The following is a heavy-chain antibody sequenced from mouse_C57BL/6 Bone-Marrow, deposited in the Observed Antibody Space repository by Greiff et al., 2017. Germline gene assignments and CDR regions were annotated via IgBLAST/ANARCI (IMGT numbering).Heavy chain of an antibody. Sequence: EVQLQQSGTVLARPGASVKMSCKTSGYTFTSYWMYWVKQRPGQGLEWIGAIYPGNSDTSSNQKFKSKVTLTVDTSSSTAYMQLSSLTSEDSAVYYCARSFYDGYYYYAMDYWGKGTSVTVSS. J-gene: IGHJ4*01. CDR3: ARSFYDGYYYYAMDY. D-gene: IGHD2-3*01. CDR1: GYTFTSYW. CDR2: IYPGNSDT. V-gene: IGHV1-5*01.